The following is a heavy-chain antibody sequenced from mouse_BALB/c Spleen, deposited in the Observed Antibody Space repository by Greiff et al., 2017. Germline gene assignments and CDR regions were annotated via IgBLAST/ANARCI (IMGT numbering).Heavy chain of an antibody. CDR2: IDPANGNT. CDR1: GFNIKDTY. J-gene: IGHJ1*01. D-gene: IGHD1-1*01. CDR3: ARSNYSRYFDV. V-gene: IGHV14-3*02. Sequence: VQLQQSGAELVKPGASVKLSCTASGFNIKDTYMHWVKQRPEQGLEWIGRIDPANGNTKYDPKFQGKATITADTSSNTAYLQLSSLTSEDTAVYYCARSNYSRYFDVWGAGTTVTVSS.